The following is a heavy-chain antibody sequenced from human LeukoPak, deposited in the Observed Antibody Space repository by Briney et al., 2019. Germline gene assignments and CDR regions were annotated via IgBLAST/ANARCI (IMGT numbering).Heavy chain of an antibody. CDR2: FSSGGNA. Sequence: SETLSLTCIVPGGSISSSSYYWVWHRQSPGKGLELIGTFSSGGNAYYNPSLTSRVTISKDTSDNQFSLRLCSVTAADTAVYYCARKQTGTTYDVWGQGTQVTVSS. V-gene: IGHV4-39*07. D-gene: IGHD1-7*01. CDR3: ARKQTGTTYDV. J-gene: IGHJ4*02. CDR1: GGSISSSSYY.